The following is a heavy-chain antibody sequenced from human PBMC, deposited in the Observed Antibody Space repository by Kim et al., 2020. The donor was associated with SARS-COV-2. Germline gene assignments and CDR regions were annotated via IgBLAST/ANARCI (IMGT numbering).Heavy chain of an antibody. V-gene: IGHV1-3*01. CDR1: GYTFTSYA. Sequence: ASVKVSCKASGYTFTSYAMHWVRQAPGQRLEWMGWINAGNGNTKYSQKFQGRVTITRDTSASTAYMELSSLRSEDTAVYYCARLPPRIAVAPDRGAFDIWGQGTMVTVSS. J-gene: IGHJ3*02. D-gene: IGHD6-19*01. CDR3: ARLPPRIAVAPDRGAFDI. CDR2: INAGNGNT.